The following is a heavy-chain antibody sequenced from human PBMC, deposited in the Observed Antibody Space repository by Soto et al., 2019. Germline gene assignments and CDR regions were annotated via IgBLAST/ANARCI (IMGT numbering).Heavy chain of an antibody. CDR3: ARGRVGEFWEPSHGMDV. CDR2: LIPIFGTA. D-gene: IGHD3-10*01. J-gene: IGHJ6*02. V-gene: IGHV1-69*01. CDR1: GGTFSSYA. Sequence: QVQLVQSGAEVKKPGSSVKVSCKASGGTFSSYAISWVRQAPGQGLEWMGGLIPIFGTANYAQKFQGRVTITADESTSTAYMELSSLRSEDTAVYYCARGRVGEFWEPSHGMDVWGQGTTVTVSS.